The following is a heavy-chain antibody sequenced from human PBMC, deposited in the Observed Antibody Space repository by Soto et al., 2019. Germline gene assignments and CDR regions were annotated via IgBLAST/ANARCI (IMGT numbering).Heavy chain of an antibody. J-gene: IGHJ3*02. V-gene: IGHV4-59*01. CDR2: IYYSGST. CDR3: ARERDGYNWGLDAFDI. Sequence: SETLSLTCTVSGGSISIYYWRWIRHPPGKGLEWIGYIYYSGSTNYNPSLKSRVTISVDTSKNQFSLKLSSVTAADTAVYYCARERDGYNWGLDAFDIWGQGTMVTVSS. CDR1: GGSISIYY. D-gene: IGHD5-12*01.